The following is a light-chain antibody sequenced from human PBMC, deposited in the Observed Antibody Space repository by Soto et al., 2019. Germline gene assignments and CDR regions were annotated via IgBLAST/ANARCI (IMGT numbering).Light chain of an antibody. V-gene: IGKV3-20*01. CDR1: QSVSSY. CDR3: HQYDNTPQT. J-gene: IGKJ2*01. CDR2: GAS. Sequence: EIVLTQSPATLSLSPGERATLSCRASQSVSSYLAWYQQKPGQAPRLLIYGASNRATGIPDRFSGSGSGTDFSLTISRLEPEDFAVYYCHQYDNTPQTFGQGTKVDIK.